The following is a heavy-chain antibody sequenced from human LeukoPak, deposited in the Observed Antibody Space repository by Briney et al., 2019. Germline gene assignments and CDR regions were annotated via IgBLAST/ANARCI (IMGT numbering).Heavy chain of an antibody. CDR2: IKQDGSEK. V-gene: IGHV3-7*01. D-gene: IGHD3-10*01. Sequence: PGGSLRLSCAASGFTLSSYWMSWVRQAPGKGLEWVANIKQDGSEKYYVDSVKGRFTISRDNSKNTLYLQMNSLRAEDTAVYYCARDDYGSGSYYGPFDYWGQGTLVTVSS. CDR1: GFTLSSYW. J-gene: IGHJ4*02. CDR3: ARDDYGSGSYYGPFDY.